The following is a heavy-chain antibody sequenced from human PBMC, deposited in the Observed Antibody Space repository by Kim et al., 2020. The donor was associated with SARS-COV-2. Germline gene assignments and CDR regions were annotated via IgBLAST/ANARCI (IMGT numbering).Heavy chain of an antibody. V-gene: IGHV3-74*01. CDR3: ARNHLTSASKAVDY. D-gene: IGHD3-9*01. Sequence: ANSVKGRFTISRRHANTTVYLQMNSLRAEDTAVYYCARNHLTSASKAVDYWGQGTLVTVSS. J-gene: IGHJ4*02.